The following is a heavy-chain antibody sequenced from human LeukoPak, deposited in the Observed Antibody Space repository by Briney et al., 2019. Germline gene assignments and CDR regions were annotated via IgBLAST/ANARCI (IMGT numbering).Heavy chain of an antibody. D-gene: IGHD1-26*01. CDR2: IYLGDSDT. CDR3: ARGAPATEDYYLDV. CDR1: GYSFTSYW. V-gene: IGHV5-51*01. J-gene: IGHJ6*03. Sequence: GESLKISCKGSGYSFTSYWIGWVRQMPGKGLEWMGIIYLGDSDTKYSPSLKSRVTISIDKSKNQFSLKLSSVTAADTAVYYCARGAPATEDYYLDVWGKGTTVTVSS.